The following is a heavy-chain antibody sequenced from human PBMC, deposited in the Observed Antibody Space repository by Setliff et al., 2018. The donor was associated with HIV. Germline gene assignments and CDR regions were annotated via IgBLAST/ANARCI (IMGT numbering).Heavy chain of an antibody. CDR1: GDSIGTYS. CDR2: IYGSGST. CDR3: AKRAVQDGTVTSSNWFES. J-gene: IGHJ5*01. Sequence: SETLSLTCAVSGDSIGTYSRHWLRQPPGKGLEWIGYIYGSGSTGYNPSLTSRVTMSTDTPNNRFALKLTSVTAADTAVYYCAKRAVQDGTVTSSNWFESWGQGTLVTVSS. V-gene: IGHV4-4*09. D-gene: IGHD1-7*01.